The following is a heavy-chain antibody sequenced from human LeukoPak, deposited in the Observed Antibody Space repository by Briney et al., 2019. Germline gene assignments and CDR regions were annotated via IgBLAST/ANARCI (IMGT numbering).Heavy chain of an antibody. Sequence: PGGSLRLSCAASGVTFSSYVMTWVRQAPGKGLDWVSSISGSGGSTYYADSVKGRFTISRDNSKNSLYLQMNSLRAEDTAVYYCANSWYHYHYGMDVWGQGTTVTVSS. CDR3: ANSWYHYHYGMDV. CDR2: ISGSGGST. J-gene: IGHJ6*02. V-gene: IGHV3-23*01. CDR1: GVTFSSYV.